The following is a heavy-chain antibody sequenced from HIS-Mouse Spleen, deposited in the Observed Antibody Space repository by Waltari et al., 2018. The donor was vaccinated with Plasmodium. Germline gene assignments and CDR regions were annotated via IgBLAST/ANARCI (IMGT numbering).Heavy chain of an antibody. Sequence: QLQLQESGTGLVKPSETLSLTCTVSGCSISSSIYYWGWIRQPPGKGLEWIGSIYYSGRTSFNPSLNSRVTISVDTSKNQFSLKLSSVPAADTAVYYCARRGGSYYYFDYWGQGTLVTVSS. CDR1: GCSISSSIYY. CDR2: IYYSGRT. J-gene: IGHJ4*02. V-gene: IGHV4-39*01. D-gene: IGHD1-26*01. CDR3: ARRGGSYYYFDY.